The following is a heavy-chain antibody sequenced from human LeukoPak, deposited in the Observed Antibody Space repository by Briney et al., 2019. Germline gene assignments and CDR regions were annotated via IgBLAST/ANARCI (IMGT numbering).Heavy chain of an antibody. D-gene: IGHD6-13*01. CDR2: TYYSGST. Sequence: SETLSLTCTVSGGSISNYYWSWIRQPPGKGLEWIGYTYYSGSTKYNPSLKSRVTISVDTSKNQFSLKLSSVTAADTAVYYCARDYIAAAGRSAFDIWGQGTMVTVSS. J-gene: IGHJ3*02. CDR3: ARDYIAAAGRSAFDI. CDR1: GGSISNYY. V-gene: IGHV4-59*01.